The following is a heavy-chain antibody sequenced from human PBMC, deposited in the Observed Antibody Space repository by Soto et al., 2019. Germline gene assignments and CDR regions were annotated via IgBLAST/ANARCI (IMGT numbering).Heavy chain of an antibody. CDR3: ARVRGVVHFDY. CDR2: ISYDGSNK. J-gene: IGHJ4*02. V-gene: IGHV3-30-3*01. Sequence: QVQLVESGGGVVQPGRSLRLSCAASGFTFSSYAMHWVRQAPGKGLEWVAVISYDGSNKYYADSVKGRFTISRDNSKNTLYLQMNSLRAEDTAVYYCARVRGVVHFDYWGQGTLVTVSS. CDR1: GFTFSSYA.